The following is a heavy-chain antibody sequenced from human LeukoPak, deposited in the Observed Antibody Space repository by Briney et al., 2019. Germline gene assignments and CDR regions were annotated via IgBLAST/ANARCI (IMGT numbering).Heavy chain of an antibody. Sequence: PSETLSLTCTVSGGSISSGGYYWSWIRRHPGKGLEWIGYIYYSGSTYHNPTLKSRVAISVDTSKNQFSLKLSSVTAADTAVYYCARERVVVSDPDAFDIWGQGTTVTVSS. J-gene: IGHJ3*02. CDR3: ARERVVVSDPDAFDI. V-gene: IGHV4-31*03. D-gene: IGHD2-21*01. CDR1: GGSISSGGYY. CDR2: IYYSGST.